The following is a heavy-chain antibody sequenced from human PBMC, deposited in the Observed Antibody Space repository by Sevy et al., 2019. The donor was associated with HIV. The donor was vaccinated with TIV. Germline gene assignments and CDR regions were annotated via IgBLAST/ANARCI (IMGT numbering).Heavy chain of an antibody. CDR2: ISYDGSNI. J-gene: IGHJ4*02. CDR1: GFTFSSYG. D-gene: IGHD5-18*01. CDR3: AKDFGYSYGYGPDY. V-gene: IGHV3-30*18. Sequence: GGSLRLSCAASGFTFSSYGMHWVRQAPGKGLEWVAVISYDGSNIYYADSVKGRFTISRDNSKNTLYLQMNSLRAEDTAVYYCAKDFGYSYGYGPDYWGQGTLVTVSS.